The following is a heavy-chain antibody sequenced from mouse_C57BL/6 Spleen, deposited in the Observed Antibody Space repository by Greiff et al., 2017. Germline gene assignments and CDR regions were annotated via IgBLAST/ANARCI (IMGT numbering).Heavy chain of an antibody. CDR3: TTDYYRNFGFAD. V-gene: IGHV14-4*01. D-gene: IGHD2-5*01. CDR1: GFNIKDDY. CDR2: IGPENGDT. J-gene: IGHJ3*01. Sequence: EVNVVESGAELVRPGASVKLSCTASGFNIKDDYMYWVKQRPEQGLEWIGWIGPENGDTEYASKFQGKATITADTSSNTAYLQLSSLTSEDTAVYYCTTDYYRNFGFADWGQGTLVTVSA.